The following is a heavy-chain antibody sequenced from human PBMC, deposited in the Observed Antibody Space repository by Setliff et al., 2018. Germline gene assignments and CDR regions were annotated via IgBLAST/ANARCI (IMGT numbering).Heavy chain of an antibody. CDR3: AKGGNITRETYYYYGMDV. CDR2: ISVYSGNA. J-gene: IGHJ6*02. Sequence: GASVKVSCKASGYSFSDSAVSWVRQAPGQGLEWVGWISVYSGNAYYAQKLQDRVTLTTDTSTTTAYMELRSLRSDDTAVYYCAKGGNITRETYYYYGMDVWGQGTTVTVSS. D-gene: IGHD1-20*01. CDR1: GYSFSDSA. V-gene: IGHV1-18*01.